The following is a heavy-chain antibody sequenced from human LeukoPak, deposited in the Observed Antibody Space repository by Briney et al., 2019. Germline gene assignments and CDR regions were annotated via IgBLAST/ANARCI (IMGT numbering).Heavy chain of an antibody. CDR3: ARGRSKFWSGYSGYYYYMDV. CDR1: GGSFSGYY. Sequence: SETLSLTCAVYGGSFSGYYWSWIRQPPRKGLEWIGEINHSGSTNYNPSLKSRVTISVDTSKNQFSLKLSSVTAADTAVHYCARGRSKFWSGYSGYYYYMDVWGKGATVTVSS. V-gene: IGHV4-34*01. D-gene: IGHD3-3*01. CDR2: INHSGST. J-gene: IGHJ6*03.